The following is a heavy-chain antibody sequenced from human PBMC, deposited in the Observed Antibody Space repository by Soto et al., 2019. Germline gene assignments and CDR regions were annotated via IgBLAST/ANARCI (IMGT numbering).Heavy chain of an antibody. CDR3: ARGHIAMYYFEH. J-gene: IGHJ4*02. D-gene: IGHD2-21*01. Sequence: GASVKVSCKASGYTFTKFHLHCVRLAPGQGLEWMGMIAPSGGSTSYAQKFQGRVTMTRDTSTSTVYMELSSLRSEDTAVYYCARGHIAMYYFEHWGLGTLVTVSS. CDR2: IAPSGGST. V-gene: IGHV1-46*01. CDR1: GYTFTKFH.